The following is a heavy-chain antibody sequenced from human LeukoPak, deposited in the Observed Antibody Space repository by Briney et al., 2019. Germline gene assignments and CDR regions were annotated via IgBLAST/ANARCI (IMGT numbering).Heavy chain of an antibody. CDR2: ITGSGGST. D-gene: IGHD6-19*01. J-gene: IGHJ4*02. Sequence: GGTLRLSCAASGFTFSSYAMSWVRQAPGKGLEWVSSITGSGGSTYYADSVKGRFTISRDNSKNTLYLQMNSLRAEDTAVYYCAKDSGYSSGSETYFDYWGQGTLVTVSS. CDR1: GFTFSSYA. V-gene: IGHV3-23*01. CDR3: AKDSGYSSGSETYFDY.